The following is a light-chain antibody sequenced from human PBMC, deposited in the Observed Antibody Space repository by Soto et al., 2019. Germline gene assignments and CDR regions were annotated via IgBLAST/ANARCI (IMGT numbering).Light chain of an antibody. J-gene: IGKJ1*01. CDR1: QGINDN. CDR3: LQHNTFPWT. V-gene: IGKV1-17*03. CDR2: GAF. Sequence: DIQMTQSPSAMSASVGDRVSITCRASQGINDNLAWFQQNPGQVPKRLIYGAFSLQRGVPSRFSASGPGTEFTFTISSLQPEDFATNYCLQHNTFPWTFGQGTKVDIK.